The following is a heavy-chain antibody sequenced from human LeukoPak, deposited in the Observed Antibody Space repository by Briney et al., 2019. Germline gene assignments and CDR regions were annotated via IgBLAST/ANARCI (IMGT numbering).Heavy chain of an antibody. V-gene: IGHV3-53*01. J-gene: IGHJ4*02. CDR1: GFTVSSNY. CDR3: ARVALRWLQFTEFDY. D-gene: IGHD5-24*01. Sequence: GGSLRLSCAASGFTVSSNYMSWVRQAPGKGLEWVSVIYSGGSTYYADSVKGRFTISRDNSKNTLYLRMNSLRAEDTAVYYCARVALRWLQFTEFDYWGQGTLVTVSS. CDR2: IYSGGST.